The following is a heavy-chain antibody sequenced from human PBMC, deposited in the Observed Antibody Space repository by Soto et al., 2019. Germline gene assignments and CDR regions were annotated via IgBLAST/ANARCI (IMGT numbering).Heavy chain of an antibody. CDR3: ARDRGGGSKDY. CDR2: IGTAGDT. J-gene: IGHJ4*02. Sequence: EVQLVESGGGLVQPGGSLRLSCAASGFTFSSYDMHWVRLATGKGLEWVSAIGTAGDTYYPGSVKGRFTISRENAKNSLYLQMNSLRAEDTAVYYCARDRGGGSKDYWGQGTLVTVSS. CDR1: GFTFSSYD. V-gene: IGHV3-13*01. D-gene: IGHD2-15*01.